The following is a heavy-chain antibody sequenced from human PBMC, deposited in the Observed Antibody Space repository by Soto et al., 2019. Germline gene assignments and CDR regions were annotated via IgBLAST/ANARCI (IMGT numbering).Heavy chain of an antibody. Sequence: PGGSLRLSCAASGFTFSSYAMSWVRQAPGKGLEWVSAISGSGSSTYYADSVKGRFTISRDNSKNTLYLQMNSLRAEDTAVYYCAKDLLVREGSSTTVGWFDPWGQGTLVTVSS. CDR3: AKDLLVREGSSTTVGWFDP. CDR1: GFTFSSYA. V-gene: IGHV3-23*01. D-gene: IGHD4-17*01. J-gene: IGHJ5*02. CDR2: ISGSGSST.